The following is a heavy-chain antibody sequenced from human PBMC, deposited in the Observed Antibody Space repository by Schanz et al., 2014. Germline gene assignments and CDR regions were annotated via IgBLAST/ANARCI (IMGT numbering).Heavy chain of an antibody. CDR3: ARLSAVGDAFDI. CDR1: GFTVSSNY. V-gene: IGHV3-11*06. J-gene: IGHJ3*02. Sequence: VQLVESGGGLIQPGGSLRLSCVASGFTVSSNYMSWVRQAPGKGLEWVSFISSSSLYTKYGDSMKGRFTISRDNAKNSMYLEMNSLRAEDTSVYYCARLSAVGDAFDIWGQGTMVTVSS. D-gene: IGHD6-19*01. CDR2: ISSSSLYT.